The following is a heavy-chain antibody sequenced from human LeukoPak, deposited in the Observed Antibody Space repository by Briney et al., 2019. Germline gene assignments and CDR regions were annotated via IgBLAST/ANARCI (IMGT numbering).Heavy chain of an antibody. CDR3: ARSHDSSGVSCALDP. CDR1: AGSFSGYT. D-gene: IGHD2-15*01. CDR2: INHSGNT. V-gene: IGHV4-34*01. J-gene: IGHJ5*02. Sequence: PSETLSLTCAVYAGSFSGYTCSCIRQSPGKGLEWIGEINHSGNTYYNPSLKSRVTISVDTSKNQFSLKLNSVTAADTAVYYCARSHDSSGVSCALDPWGQGTLVTVSS.